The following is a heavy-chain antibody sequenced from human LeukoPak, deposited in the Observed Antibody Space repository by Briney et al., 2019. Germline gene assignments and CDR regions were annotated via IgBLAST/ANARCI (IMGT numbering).Heavy chain of an antibody. CDR2: INPNSGGT. CDR1: GYTFTGYY. J-gene: IGHJ4*02. D-gene: IGHD3-22*01. V-gene: IGHV1-2*02. CDR3: ARDFHAVNYYDSGGPTDY. Sequence: GASVKVSCKASGYTFTGYYMHWVRQAPGQGLEWMGWINPNSGGTNYAQKFQGRVTMTRDTSISTAYMELSRLRSDDTAVYYCARDFHAVNYYDSGGPTDYWGQGTLVTVSS.